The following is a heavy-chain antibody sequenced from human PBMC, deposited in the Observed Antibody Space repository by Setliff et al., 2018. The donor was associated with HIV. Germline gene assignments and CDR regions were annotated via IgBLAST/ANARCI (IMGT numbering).Heavy chain of an antibody. CDR2: ISYRGKT. CDR3: XPQXXXXXGSRXFXI. D-gene: IGHD5-12*01. Sequence: SETLSLTCTVSGGSITSSDXXWAWIRQTPXKGLEWIGSISYRGKTFRTPSLRSRLTISAETSKNLLYLSLNSVTAAXXXVYYCXPQXXXXXGSRXFXIWGRGTMVTVSS. CDR1: GGSITSSDXX. J-gene: IGHJ3*02. V-gene: IGHV4-39*02.